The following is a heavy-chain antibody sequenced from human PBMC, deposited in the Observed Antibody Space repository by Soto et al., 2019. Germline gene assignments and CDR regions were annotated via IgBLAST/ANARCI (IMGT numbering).Heavy chain of an antibody. Sequence: QVQLVQSGAEVKKPGSSVKISCKASGGTFSSYSINWVRQAPGQGLEWMGEIIPIFGTANYAQKFQGRVTITADESTSTAYMELSSLRSEDTAVYYCARDGGRHSGGIDYWGQGTLVTVSS. CDR3: ARDGGRHSGGIDY. V-gene: IGHV1-69*01. CDR2: IIPIFGTA. J-gene: IGHJ4*02. D-gene: IGHD1-26*01. CDR1: GGTFSSYS.